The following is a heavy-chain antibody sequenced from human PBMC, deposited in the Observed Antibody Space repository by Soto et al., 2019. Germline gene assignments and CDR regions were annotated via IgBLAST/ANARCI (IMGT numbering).Heavy chain of an antibody. V-gene: IGHV1-69*01. CDR1: GGTFSSYA. Sequence: QLQLVQAGAEVKKPGSSVKVSCKASGGTFSSYAISWVRRAPGQGLEGMGGIIPIFGTANYAQKFQGRVSITADESTSTAYMELSSLKSEDTAVYYCATDSVVLGYFFDSWGQGTRVTVSP. CDR2: IIPIFGTA. D-gene: IGHD2-21*01. CDR3: ATDSVVLGYFFDS. J-gene: IGHJ4*02.